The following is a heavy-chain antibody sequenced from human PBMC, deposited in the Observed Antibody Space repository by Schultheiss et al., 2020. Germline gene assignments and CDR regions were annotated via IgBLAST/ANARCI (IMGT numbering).Heavy chain of an antibody. D-gene: IGHD3-3*01. V-gene: IGHV1-2*02. J-gene: IGHJ4*02. CDR2: INPNSGGT. Sequence: ASVKVSCKASGYTFTSYGISWVRQAPGQGLEWMGIINPNSGGTNYAQKFQGRVTMTRDTSISTAYMELSSLRSEDTAVYYCANRVPSDTIFGEGFDYWGQGTLVTVSS. CDR3: ANRVPSDTIFGEGFDY. CDR1: GYTFTSYG.